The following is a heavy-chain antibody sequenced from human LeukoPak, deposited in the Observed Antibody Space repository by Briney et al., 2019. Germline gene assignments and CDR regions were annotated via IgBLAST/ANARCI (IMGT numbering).Heavy chain of an antibody. V-gene: IGHV1-69*05. CDR2: IIPIFGTA. Sequence: ASVKVSCKASGGTFNSYAISWVRQAPGQGLEWMGGIIPIFGTANYAQKVQGRVTITTDESTTTAYMELSSLRSKDTAVYYCARARSPSSGYLLRDHNWFDPWGQGTLVTVSS. CDR3: ARARSPSSGYLLRDHNWFDP. J-gene: IGHJ5*02. CDR1: GGTFNSYA. D-gene: IGHD3-22*01.